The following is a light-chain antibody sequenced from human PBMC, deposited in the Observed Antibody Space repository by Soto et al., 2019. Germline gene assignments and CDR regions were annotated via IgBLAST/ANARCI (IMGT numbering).Light chain of an antibody. Sequence: ESMLTQSPVTLSLSPGERATLSCRTSQSVSTRYLAWYQQKPGQAPRLLIYGASIRATGIPDRFSGSGSGTDFTLTISRLEPEDFAVYYCHQFGSSPPAFTFGQGNKLEI. CDR1: QSVSTRY. V-gene: IGKV3-20*01. J-gene: IGKJ2*01. CDR2: GAS. CDR3: HQFGSSPPAFT.